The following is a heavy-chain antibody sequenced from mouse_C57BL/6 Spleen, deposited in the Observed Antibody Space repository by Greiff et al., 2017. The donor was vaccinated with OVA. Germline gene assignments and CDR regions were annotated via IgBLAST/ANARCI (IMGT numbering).Heavy chain of an antibody. CDR2: IDPSDSYT. J-gene: IGHJ3*01. Sequence: QVQLQQPGAELVKPGASVKLSCKASGYTFTSYWMQWVKQRPGQGLEWIGEIDPSDSYTNYNQKFKGKATLTVDTSSSTAYMQLSSLTSEDSAVYYCARSNYYGSSYFSFACWGQGTLVTVSA. CDR1: GYTFTSYW. CDR3: ARSNYYGSSYFSFAC. D-gene: IGHD1-1*01. V-gene: IGHV1-50*01.